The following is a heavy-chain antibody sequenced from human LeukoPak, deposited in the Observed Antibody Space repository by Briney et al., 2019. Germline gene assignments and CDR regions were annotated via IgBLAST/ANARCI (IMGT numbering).Heavy chain of an antibody. V-gene: IGHV3-72*01. J-gene: IGHJ4*02. CDR2: TKNKANSNTT. CDR3: VSWISGHGY. D-gene: IGHD1-26*01. Sequence: GGSLRLSCAASGFTFSDHYMDWVRQAPGKGLEWVGRTKNKANSNTTEYAASVKGRFTISRDDSKNSLYLQMNSLTTEDTAVYYCVSWISGHGYWGQGTLVTVSS. CDR1: GFTFSDHY.